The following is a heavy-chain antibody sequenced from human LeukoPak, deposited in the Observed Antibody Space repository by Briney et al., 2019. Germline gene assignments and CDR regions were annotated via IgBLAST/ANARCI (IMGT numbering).Heavy chain of an antibody. CDR2: IYYSGST. CDR1: GGSISRYY. V-gene: IGHV4-59*01. Sequence: SETLSLTCTVAGGSISRYYWSWIRQPPGKGLEWIGDIYYSGSTNYIPSLKSRVTMSVDTSKNQFSLRLSSVTAADTAVYYCARRYCGGGSCYSALDYWGQGTLVTVSS. CDR3: ARRYCGGGSCYSALDY. D-gene: IGHD2-15*01. J-gene: IGHJ4*02.